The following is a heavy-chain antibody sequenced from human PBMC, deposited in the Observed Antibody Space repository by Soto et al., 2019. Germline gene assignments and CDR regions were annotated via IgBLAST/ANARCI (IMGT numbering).Heavy chain of an antibody. CDR1: GFTFSSYS. J-gene: IGHJ4*02. V-gene: IGHV3-48*02. CDR3: ARVGEYYYDRSGYYPFDY. Sequence: PGGSLRLSCAASGFTFSSYSMNWVRQAPGKGLEWVSYISSSSTIYYADSVKGRFTISRDNAKNSLYLQMNSLRDEDTAVYYCARVGEYYYDRSGYYPFDYWGQGTLVTVSS. D-gene: IGHD3-22*01. CDR2: ISSSSTI.